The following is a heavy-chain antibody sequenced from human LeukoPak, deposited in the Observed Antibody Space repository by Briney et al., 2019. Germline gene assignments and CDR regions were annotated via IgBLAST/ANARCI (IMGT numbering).Heavy chain of an antibody. CDR3: ASLPYPYCSSTSCYTLHFDY. CDR1: GGTSSSYA. Sequence: SVKVSCEASGGTSSSYAISWVRQAPGQGLEWMGGIIPIFGTANYAQKFQGRVTITTDESTSTAYMELSSLRSEDTAVYYCASLPYPYCSSTSCYTLHFDYWGQGTLVTVSS. CDR2: IIPIFGTA. D-gene: IGHD2-2*02. J-gene: IGHJ4*02. V-gene: IGHV1-69*05.